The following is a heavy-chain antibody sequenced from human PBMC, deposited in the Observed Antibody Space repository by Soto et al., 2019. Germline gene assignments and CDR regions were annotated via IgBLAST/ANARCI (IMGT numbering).Heavy chain of an antibody. V-gene: IGHV3-23*01. D-gene: IGHD6-19*01. CDR2: ISGSGDST. CDR3: AKGVPGIAVAGTGYFQH. J-gene: IGHJ1*01. Sequence: GSLRLSCAASGFTFSSYAMSWVRQAPGKVLEWVSGISGSGDSTYYADSVKGRFTISRDNSKNTLYLQMNSLRAEDTAVYYCAKGVPGIAVAGTGYFQHWGQGTLVTVSS. CDR1: GFTFSSYA.